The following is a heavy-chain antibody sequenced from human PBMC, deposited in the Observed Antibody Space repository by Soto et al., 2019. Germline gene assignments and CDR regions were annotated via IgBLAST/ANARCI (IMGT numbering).Heavy chain of an antibody. D-gene: IGHD2-2*01. CDR2: ISNDGTKK. J-gene: IGHJ6*02. CDR1: GFTFSSYG. V-gene: IGHV3-30*03. Sequence: ALRLSCAASGFTFSSYGMHWVRQVSGKGLEWVAVISNDGTKKYYAASVKCRFTISRDNSKNMLYLQMNSLRPEDTGVYYCADQGSTELDVWGQGTKVTVYS. CDR3: ADQGSTELDV.